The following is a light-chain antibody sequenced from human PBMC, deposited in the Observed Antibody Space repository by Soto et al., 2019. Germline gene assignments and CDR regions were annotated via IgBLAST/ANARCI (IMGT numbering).Light chain of an antibody. Sequence: EIVLTQSPGPQSLSPGERATLSCRTSQSVRSSYLAWYQQKPGQAPRLLIYGASTRATGIPDRFSGGGSGTDFTLTISRLEPEDFAVYFCHQYGDSPQTFGQGTKVDI. CDR1: QSVRSSY. V-gene: IGKV3-20*01. CDR2: GAS. CDR3: HQYGDSPQT. J-gene: IGKJ1*01.